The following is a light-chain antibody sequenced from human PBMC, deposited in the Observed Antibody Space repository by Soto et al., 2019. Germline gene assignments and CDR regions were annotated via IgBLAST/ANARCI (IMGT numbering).Light chain of an antibody. J-gene: IGKJ5*01. CDR1: QSVSSY. Sequence: EIVLTQSPATLSLSPGERATLSCRASQSVSSYLAWYQQKPGQAPRLLIYDASNRATGIPARFSGSGSGTDFTLTIISLEPEDFAVYYCQQRSNWPPRSITFGQGTRLEIK. V-gene: IGKV3-11*01. CDR3: QQRSNWPPRSIT. CDR2: DAS.